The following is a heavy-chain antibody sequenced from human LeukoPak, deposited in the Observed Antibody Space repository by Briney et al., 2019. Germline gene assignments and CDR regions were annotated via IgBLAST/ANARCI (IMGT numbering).Heavy chain of an antibody. CDR3: AKASIGYDSSGPFYYYYMDV. D-gene: IGHD3-22*01. V-gene: IGHV3-23*01. J-gene: IGHJ6*03. CDR2: ISGSGGST. CDR1: GFTFSSYG. Sequence: GGSLRLSCAASGFTFSSYGMSWVRQAPGKGLEWVSAISGSGGSTYYADSVKGRFTISRDNSKNTLYLQMNSLRAEDTAVYYCAKASIGYDSSGPFYYYYMDVWGKGTTVTISS.